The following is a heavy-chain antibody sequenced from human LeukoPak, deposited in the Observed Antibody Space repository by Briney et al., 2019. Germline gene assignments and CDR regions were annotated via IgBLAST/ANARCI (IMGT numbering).Heavy chain of an antibody. D-gene: IGHD6-13*01. CDR3: ARAPVMSAADY. V-gene: IGHV1-8*01. CDR1: GYTFTNYD. CDR2: MDPNNGNT. J-gene: IGHJ4*02. Sequence: ASVKVSCKASGYTFTNYDINWVRQAPGQGLEWMGWMDPNNGNTGYAQKFQGRVIMTWHTSTSTAYMELSSLRSEDTAVYYYARAPVMSAADYWGQGTLVTVSS.